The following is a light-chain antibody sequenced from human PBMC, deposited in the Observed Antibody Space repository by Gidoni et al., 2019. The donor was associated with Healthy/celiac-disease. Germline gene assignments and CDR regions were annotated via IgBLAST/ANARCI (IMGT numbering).Light chain of an antibody. J-gene: IGKJ2*02. V-gene: IGKV2-28*01. Sequence: DIVMTQSPLSLPVTPGEPASISCRSSQSLLHSNGYIYLDWYLQKPGQSPQLLIYLGSNRASGVPDRFSGSGSGTDFTLKISRVEAEDVGVYYCMQALQTPSTFGQGTKLEIK. CDR3: MQALQTPST. CDR1: QSLLHSNGYIY. CDR2: LGS.